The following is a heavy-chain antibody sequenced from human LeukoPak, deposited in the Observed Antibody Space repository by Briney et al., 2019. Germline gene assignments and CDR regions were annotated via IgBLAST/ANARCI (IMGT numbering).Heavy chain of an antibody. Sequence: PSETLSLTCTVSGGSISGYYWSWIRQPPGKGPEWIGYIYYSGSTNYNPSLKSRVTISVDTSKNQFSLKMNSVTAADTAVYYCARHDVYCSGGSCSYDYWGQGTLVTVSS. D-gene: IGHD2-15*01. CDR2: IYYSGST. CDR3: ARHDVYCSGGSCSYDY. V-gene: IGHV4-59*08. CDR1: GGSISGYY. J-gene: IGHJ4*02.